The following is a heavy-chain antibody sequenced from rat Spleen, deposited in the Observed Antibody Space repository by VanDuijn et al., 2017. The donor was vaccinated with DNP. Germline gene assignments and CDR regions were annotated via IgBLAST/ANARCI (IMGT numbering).Heavy chain of an antibody. CDR3: VRPDYYFGSYPFF. D-gene: IGHD1-12*02. Sequence: EVRLVQSGGGLVQPGRSLKLSCAASGFTFSDYYMAWVRQAPKKGLDWVATITSDGGNTYYRDSVKGRFTISRDNAKSTLYLQMNSLRSEDMATYYCVRPDYYFGSYPFFWGPGTMVTVSS. V-gene: IGHV5-22*01. CDR2: ITSDGGNT. CDR1: GFTFSDYY. J-gene: IGHJ1*01.